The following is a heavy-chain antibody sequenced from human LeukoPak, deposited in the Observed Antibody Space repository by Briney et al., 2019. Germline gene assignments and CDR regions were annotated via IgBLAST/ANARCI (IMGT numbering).Heavy chain of an antibody. J-gene: IGHJ4*02. V-gene: IGHV4-34*01. Sequence: SETLSLTCAVYGGSFSGYYWSWLRQPPGKGLEWIGSIYYSGSTYYSPSLKSRVTISVDTSKNQFSLKLTSVTAADTAVYYCAREAQYSSALTHNDYWSQGTLVTVSS. CDR3: AREAQYSSALTHNDY. D-gene: IGHD6-19*01. CDR2: IYYSGST. CDR1: GGSFSGYY.